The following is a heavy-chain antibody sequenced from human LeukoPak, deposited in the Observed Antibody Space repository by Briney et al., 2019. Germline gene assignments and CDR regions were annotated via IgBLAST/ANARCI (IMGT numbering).Heavy chain of an antibody. CDR1: GFTFSSYW. CDR3: AGGILETNYYFDL. Sequence: GGSLRLSCAASGFTFSSYWMSWVRQAPGKGLEWVANIKQDGSEKYYVDSVKGRFTMSRDNAKNTLYLQMNSLRAEDTAVYYCAGGILETNYYFDLWGQGTVVTVSS. CDR2: IKQDGSEK. V-gene: IGHV3-7*01. D-gene: IGHD1/OR15-1a*01. J-gene: IGHJ4*02.